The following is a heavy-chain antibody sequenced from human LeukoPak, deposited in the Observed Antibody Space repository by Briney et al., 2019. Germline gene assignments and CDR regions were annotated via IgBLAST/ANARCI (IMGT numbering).Heavy chain of an antibody. V-gene: IGHV1-69*05. CDR3: ASRTGRGVDY. CDR2: IIPIFGTA. J-gene: IGHJ4*02. Sequence: ASVKVSSKASGGTFSSYAISWVRQAPGQGLEWMGGIIPIFGTANYAQKFQGRVTITTDESTSTAYMELSSLRSEDTAVYYCASRTGRGVDYWGQGTLVTVSS. CDR1: GGTFSSYA. D-gene: IGHD1-1*01.